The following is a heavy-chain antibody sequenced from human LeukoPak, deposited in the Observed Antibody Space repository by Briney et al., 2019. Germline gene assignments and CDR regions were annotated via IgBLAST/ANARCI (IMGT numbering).Heavy chain of an antibody. V-gene: IGHV3-21*01. CDR3: ARVGWGAIRYFDWLPLDYYYMDV. D-gene: IGHD3-9*01. CDR1: GFTFSTYS. J-gene: IGHJ6*03. Sequence: PGGSLRLSCAASGFTFSTYSMNWVRQAPGKGLEWVSSISSSSSYIYYADSVKGRFTISRDNAKNSLYLQMNSLRAEDTAVYYCARVGWGAIRYFDWLPLDYYYMDVWGKGTTVTVSS. CDR2: ISSSSSYI.